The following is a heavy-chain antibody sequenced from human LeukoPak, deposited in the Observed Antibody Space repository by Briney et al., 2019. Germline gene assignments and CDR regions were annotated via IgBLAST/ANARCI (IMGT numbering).Heavy chain of an antibody. CDR1: GYSISSGYY. V-gene: IGHV4-38-2*01. CDR2: IYHSGST. D-gene: IGHD6-19*01. CDR3: ARHATRVAVAGTTAFDY. Sequence: SETLSLTCAVSGYSISSGYYWGWIRQPPGKGLEWIGSIYHSGSTYYNPSLTSRVTISVDTSKIQFSLKLSSVAAADTAVYYCARHATRVAVAGTTAFDYWGQGTLVTVSS. J-gene: IGHJ4*02.